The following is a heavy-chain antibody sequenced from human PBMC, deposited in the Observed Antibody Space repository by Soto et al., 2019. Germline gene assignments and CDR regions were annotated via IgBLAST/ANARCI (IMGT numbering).Heavy chain of an antibody. J-gene: IGHJ4*02. Sequence: QVQLQESGPGLVKPSQTLSLTCTVSGGSISSGDYYWSWIRQPPGKSLEWIGYIYYSGSTYYNPSLKSRVTISVDTSKNQFSLKLSSVTAADTAVYYCARLVRPSYDSSGADFDYWGQGTLVTVSS. CDR1: GGSISSGDYY. CDR3: ARLVRPSYDSSGADFDY. D-gene: IGHD3-22*01. CDR2: IYYSGST. V-gene: IGHV4-30-4*01.